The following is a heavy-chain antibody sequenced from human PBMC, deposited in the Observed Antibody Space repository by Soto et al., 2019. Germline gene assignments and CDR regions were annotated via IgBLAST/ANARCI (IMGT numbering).Heavy chain of an antibody. V-gene: IGHV3-33*01. J-gene: IGHJ3*02. Sequence: QVQLVESGGGVVQPGRSLRLSCAASGFTFSSYGMHWVRQAPGKGLEWVAVIWYDGSNKYYADSVKGRFTISRDNSKNALYLQMNGLRAEDTAVYYCARGKMDTVVTDAFDICGKGTMVMVSS. CDR2: IWYDGSNK. CDR3: ARGKMDTVVTDAFDI. CDR1: GFTFSSYG. D-gene: IGHD5-18*01.